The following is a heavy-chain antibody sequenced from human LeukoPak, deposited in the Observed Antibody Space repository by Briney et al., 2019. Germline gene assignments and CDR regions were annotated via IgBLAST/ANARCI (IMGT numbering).Heavy chain of an antibody. CDR1: GGSFSGYY. J-gene: IGHJ4*02. CDR2: INHSGST. CDR3: AGHEYYDSSVDC. Sequence: SETLSLTCAVYGGSFSGYYWSWIRQPPGKGLEWIGEINHSGSTNYNPSLKSRVTISVDTSKNQFSLKLSSVTAADTAIYYCAGHEYYDSSVDCWGQGTLVTVSS. V-gene: IGHV4-34*01. D-gene: IGHD3-22*01.